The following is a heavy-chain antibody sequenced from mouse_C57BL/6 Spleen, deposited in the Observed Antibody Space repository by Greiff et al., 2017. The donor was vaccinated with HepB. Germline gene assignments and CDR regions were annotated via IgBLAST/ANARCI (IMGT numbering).Heavy chain of an antibody. Sequence: VQLQQSGAELVRPGSSVKMSCTTSGYTFTSYGINWVKQRPGQGLEWIGYIYIGNGYTEYNEKFKGKATLTSDTSSCTAYVQLSSLTSEDSAIAFYASPSYYYGSNYWYFDVWGKGTTLTVSS. CDR3: ASPSYYYGSNYWYFDV. D-gene: IGHD1-1*01. CDR2: IYIGNGYT. V-gene: IGHV1-58*01. CDR1: GYTFTSYG. J-gene: IGHJ1*03.